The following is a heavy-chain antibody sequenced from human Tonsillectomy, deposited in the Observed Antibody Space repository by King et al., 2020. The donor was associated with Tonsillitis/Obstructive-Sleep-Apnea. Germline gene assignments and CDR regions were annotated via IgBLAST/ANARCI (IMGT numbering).Heavy chain of an antibody. CDR1: GGSVSSGSYY. CDR3: ARGDY. CDR2: IYYSGST. J-gene: IGHJ4*02. V-gene: IGHV4-61*01. Sequence: QLQESVPGLVKPSETLSLTCTVSGGSVSSGSYYWSWIRQPPGKGLEWIGYIYYSGSTNYNPSLKSRVTISVDTSKNQFSLKLSSVTAADTAVYYCARGDYWGQGTLVTVSS.